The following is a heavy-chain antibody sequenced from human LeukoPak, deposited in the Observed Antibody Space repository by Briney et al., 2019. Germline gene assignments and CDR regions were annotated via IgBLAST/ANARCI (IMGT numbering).Heavy chain of an antibody. D-gene: IGHD6-19*01. CDR1: GGSISSYY. V-gene: IGHV4-59*01. CDR2: IYYSGST. CDR3: ARDAYSSGWYSFDY. J-gene: IGHJ4*02. Sequence: PSETLSLTCTVSGGSISSYYWSWIRQPPGKGLEWIGYIYYSGSTNYNPSLKSRVTISVDTSKNQFSPKLSSVTAADTAVYYCARDAYSSGWYSFDYWGQGTLVTVSS.